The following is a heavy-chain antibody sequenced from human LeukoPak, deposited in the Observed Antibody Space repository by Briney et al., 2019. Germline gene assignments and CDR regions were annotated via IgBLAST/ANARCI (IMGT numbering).Heavy chain of an antibody. CDR1: GFTFDDYA. J-gene: IGHJ4*02. D-gene: IGHD3-10*01. CDR3: ARGYFASGSPHD. V-gene: IGHV3-20*04. Sequence: PGRSLRLSCAASGFTFDDYAMHWVRQAPGKGLEWVSGINWNGGSTGYADSVKGRFTISRDNAKNSLYLQMMSLRAEDTAVYYCARGYFASGSPHDWGQGTLVTVSS. CDR2: INWNGGST.